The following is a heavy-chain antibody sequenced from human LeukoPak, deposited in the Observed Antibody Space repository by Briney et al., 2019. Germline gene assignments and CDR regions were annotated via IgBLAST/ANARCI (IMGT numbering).Heavy chain of an antibody. CDR1: GGTFSSYA. Sequence: SVTVSCKASGGTFSSYAISWVRQAPGQGLEWMGRIIPIFGTANYAQKFQGRVTITTDESTSTAYMELSSLRSEDTAVYYCSREPTYYDYVWGSYRYTRMYYFDDWGPGTLVTVSS. V-gene: IGHV1-69*05. J-gene: IGHJ4*02. CDR2: IIPIFGTA. CDR3: SREPTYYDYVWGSYRYTRMYYFDD. D-gene: IGHD3-16*02.